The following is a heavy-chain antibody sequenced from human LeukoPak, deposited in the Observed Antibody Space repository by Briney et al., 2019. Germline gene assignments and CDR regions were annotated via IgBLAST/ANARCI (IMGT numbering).Heavy chain of an antibody. CDR1: GGSFSGYQ. J-gene: IGHJ4*02. CDR2: INHSGST. V-gene: IGHV4-34*01. CDR3: ASRRGDYNYYFNS. D-gene: IGHD5-24*01. Sequence: PSETLSLTCAVYGGSFSGYQWTWIRQPPGKGLEWIGEINHSGSTNYNPSLKSRVTISVDTSKNQFSLKVRSVIAADTAMYYCASRRGDYNYYFNSWGQGTLVTVSS.